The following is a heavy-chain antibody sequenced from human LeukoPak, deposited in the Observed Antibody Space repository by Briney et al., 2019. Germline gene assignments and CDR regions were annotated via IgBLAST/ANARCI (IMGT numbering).Heavy chain of an antibody. CDR3: ARESGIEAREFDH. D-gene: IGHD6-6*01. Sequence: GGSLRLSCAASGFTFSDYYMNWIRQAPGKGLEWISYISSSGSTIYYADSVKGRFTISRDNAKNSLFLQMNSLRAEDTAVYYCARESGIEAREFDHWGQGALVTVSS. V-gene: IGHV3-11*01. CDR1: GFTFSDYY. J-gene: IGHJ4*02. CDR2: ISSSGSTI.